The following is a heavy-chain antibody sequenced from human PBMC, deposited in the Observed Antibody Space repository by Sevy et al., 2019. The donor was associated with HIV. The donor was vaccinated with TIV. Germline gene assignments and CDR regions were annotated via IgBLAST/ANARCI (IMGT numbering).Heavy chain of an antibody. CDR2: ISYDGNNK. J-gene: IGHJ6*02. CDR1: GFTFSSYA. CDR3: ARDHCSSTSCYGYYYYGMDV. D-gene: IGHD2-2*01. V-gene: IGHV3-30*04. Sequence: GGSLRLSCAASGFTFSSYAMHWVRQAPGKGLEWVAVISYDGNNKYYADSVKGRFTISRDNSKNTLYLQMNSLRAEDTAVYYCARDHCSSTSCYGYYYYGMDVWGQGTTVTVSS.